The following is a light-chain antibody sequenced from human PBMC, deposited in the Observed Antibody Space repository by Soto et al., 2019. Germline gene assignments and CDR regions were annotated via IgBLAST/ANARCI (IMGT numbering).Light chain of an antibody. J-gene: IGLJ1*01. V-gene: IGLV1-40*01. CDR1: SSNNGASYD. CDR2: GNS. CDR3: QSYDSSLSGFYV. Sequence: QSVLTQPPSVSGAPGQRVTISCTGSSSNNGASYDVLWYQQLPGTAPKLLIYGNSNRPSGVPDRFSGSKSDTSASLAITGLQAEDEADYYCQSYDSSLSGFYVFGTGTKVTVL.